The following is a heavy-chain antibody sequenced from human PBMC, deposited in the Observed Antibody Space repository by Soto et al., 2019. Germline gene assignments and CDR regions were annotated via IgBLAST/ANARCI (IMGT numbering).Heavy chain of an antibody. V-gene: IGHV3-23*01. CDR3: AKNDGSYYEGYCDY. D-gene: IGHD1-26*01. J-gene: IGHJ4*02. Sequence: EVQLLESGGGLVQPGGSLRLSCAASGFTFSSYAMSWVRQAPGKGLEWVSDFSGSGGSTYYADSVKGRFTISRDNSKNTLYLQMNSLRAEDTAVYYCAKNDGSYYEGYCDYWVQGTLVTVSS. CDR2: FSGSGGST. CDR1: GFTFSSYA.